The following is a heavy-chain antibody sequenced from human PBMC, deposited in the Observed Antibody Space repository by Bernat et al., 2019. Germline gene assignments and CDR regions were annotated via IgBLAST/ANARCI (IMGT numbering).Heavy chain of an antibody. CDR1: GFTFSRYE. J-gene: IGHJ1*01. CDR2: ISTSGTTV. Sequence: EVQLVESGGGLVQPGGSLRLSCAASGFTFSRYEMNWVRQAPGKGLEWVSYISTSGTTVYYADSVKGRFTISRDNARNSLYLQMNSLRVEDTAVYYCAIPRIPMVATPPEAFQHWGQGTLVTVPS. CDR3: AIPRIPMVATPPEAFQH. D-gene: IGHD2-8*01. V-gene: IGHV3-48*03.